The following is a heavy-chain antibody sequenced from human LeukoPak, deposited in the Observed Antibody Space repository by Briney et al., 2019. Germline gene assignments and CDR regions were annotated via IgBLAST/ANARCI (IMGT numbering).Heavy chain of an antibody. CDR1: GGSISSYY. CDR2: VSYSGST. J-gene: IGHJ4*02. V-gene: IGHV4-59*01. Sequence: SETLSLTCTVSGGSISSYYWSWVRQPPGKGLERIGYVSYSGSTDYNPSLKSRVIISIDTSKNQFSLRLSSVIAADTAVYYCARENDRYGRIDYWGQGTQVTVSS. D-gene: IGHD5-18*01. CDR3: ARENDRYGRIDY.